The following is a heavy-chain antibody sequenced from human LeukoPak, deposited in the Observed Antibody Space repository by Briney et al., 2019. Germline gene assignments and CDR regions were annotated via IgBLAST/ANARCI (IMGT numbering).Heavy chain of an antibody. CDR3: AKAGGAVAAYFDY. V-gene: IGHV3-23*01. J-gene: IGHJ4*02. CDR2: ISGSGGST. CDR1: GFTFSSYA. Sequence: AGGSLRLSCGASGFTFSSYAMSWVRQAPGKGLEWVSAISGSGGSTYYADSVKGRFTISRDNSKNTLYLQMNSLRAEDTAVYYCAKAGGAVAAYFDYWGQGTLVTVSS. D-gene: IGHD6-19*01.